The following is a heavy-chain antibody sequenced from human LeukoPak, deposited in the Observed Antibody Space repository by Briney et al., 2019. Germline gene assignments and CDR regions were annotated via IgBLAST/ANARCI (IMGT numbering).Heavy chain of an antibody. Sequence: SQTLSLTCAVSGGSISSGGYAWSWIRQPPGKGLEWIGYIYHTGSTYYNPSLKSRVTISVDRTQKQSFLKLSSVAAADPAVYFCAKTTSYYSGSGNPHCDYWGQGTLVIVSS. CDR2: IYHTGST. J-gene: IGHJ4*02. V-gene: IGHV4-30-2*01. D-gene: IGHD3-10*01. CDR1: GGSISSGGYA. CDR3: AKTTSYYSGSGNPHCDY.